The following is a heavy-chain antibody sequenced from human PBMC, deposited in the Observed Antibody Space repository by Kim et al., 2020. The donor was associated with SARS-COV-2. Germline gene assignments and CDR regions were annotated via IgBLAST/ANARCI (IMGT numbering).Heavy chain of an antibody. CDR3: ARDRVVGSGSYGGEYYFDY. V-gene: IGHV1-69*13. CDR1: GGTFSSYA. Sequence: SVKVSCKASGGTFSSYAISWVRQAPGQGLEWMGGIIPIFGTANYAQKFQGRVTITADESTSTAYMELSSLRSEDTAVYYCARDRVVGSGSYGGEYYFDYWGQGTLVTVSS. D-gene: IGHD3-10*01. CDR2: IIPIFGTA. J-gene: IGHJ4*02.